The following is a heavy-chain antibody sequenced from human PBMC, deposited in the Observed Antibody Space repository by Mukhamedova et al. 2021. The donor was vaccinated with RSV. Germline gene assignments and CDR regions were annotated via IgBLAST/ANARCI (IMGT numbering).Heavy chain of an antibody. CDR3: AREQGGTAAFDI. V-gene: IGHV4-4*02. Sequence: SRVTISVDKSKNQFSLKLSSVTAADTAVYYCAREQGGTAAFDIWGQGTMVTVSS. D-gene: IGHD2-21*02. J-gene: IGHJ3*02.